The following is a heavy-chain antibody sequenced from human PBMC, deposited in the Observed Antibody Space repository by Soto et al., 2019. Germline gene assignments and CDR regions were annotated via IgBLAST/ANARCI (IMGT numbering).Heavy chain of an antibody. V-gene: IGHV1-3*01. D-gene: IGHD2-2*01. Sequence: QVQLVQSGADVRKPGASLTMSCKASGYIFTDYAMHWVRQAPGQGFQWMGRINAANGDTRYSQNFQGRVSSTRDASARTAYMELRSLTSGDSAIYYCARVGGVLSAAVGVYSEYWGQGTLITVSS. CDR3: ARVGGVLSAAVGVYSEY. J-gene: IGHJ4*02. CDR1: GYIFTDYA. CDR2: INAANGDT.